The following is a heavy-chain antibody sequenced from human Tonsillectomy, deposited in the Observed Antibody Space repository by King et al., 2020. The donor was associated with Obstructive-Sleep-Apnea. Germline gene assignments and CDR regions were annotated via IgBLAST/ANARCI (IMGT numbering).Heavy chain of an antibody. CDR2: ISGSSNYI. J-gene: IGHJ4*02. V-gene: IGHV3-21*01. D-gene: IGHD6-19*01. Sequence: VQLVESGGDLVKHGGSLRLSCAASGFTFSTYIMHWFRQAPGKGLEWVSSISGSSNYIYYADSVKVRFTISRDNAKNSLYLQMNSLRAEDTAVYYCARVLAVAGTDYWGQGILVTVSS. CDR1: GFTFSTYI. CDR3: ARVLAVAGTDY.